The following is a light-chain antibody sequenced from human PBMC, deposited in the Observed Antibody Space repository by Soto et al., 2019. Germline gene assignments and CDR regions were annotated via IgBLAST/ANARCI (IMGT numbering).Light chain of an antibody. CDR3: QHYDTFPYT. J-gene: IGKJ2*01. CDR2: DAS. V-gene: IGKV1-5*01. Sequence: DLQMTQSPSFVSASVGDRVTITCRASQSIDNWLAWYQQKPGKAPKLLIYDASTLESGVSSGFSGSGSGTEFTLTISSLRPDDFATYYCQHYDTFPYTFGQGTKLEIK. CDR1: QSIDNW.